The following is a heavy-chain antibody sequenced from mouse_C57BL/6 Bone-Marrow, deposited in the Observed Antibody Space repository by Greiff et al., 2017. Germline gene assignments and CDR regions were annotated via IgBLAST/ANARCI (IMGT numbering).Heavy chain of an antibody. CDR1: GYTFTSYW. V-gene: IGHV1-53*01. CDR3: ARSSTYSGTYWAMDY. D-gene: IGHD2-12*01. J-gene: IGHJ4*01. Sequence: QVQLQQPGTELVKPGASVKLSCKASGYTFTSYWMHWVKQRPGQGLEWIGNINPGNGDTNYNEKFKGKATLTVDKSSSTAYMQLSSLTSEDSAVLDCARSSTYSGTYWAMDYWGQGTSVTVSS. CDR2: INPGNGDT.